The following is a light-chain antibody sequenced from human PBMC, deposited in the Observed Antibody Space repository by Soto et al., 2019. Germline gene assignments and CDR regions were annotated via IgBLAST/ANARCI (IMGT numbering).Light chain of an antibody. CDR1: SSNIGSDF. J-gene: IGLJ3*02. V-gene: IGLV1-51*02. Sequence: QSVLTQPTSVSAAPGQKVTISCSGSSSNIGSDFVSWYQQLPGTAPQLLIYENNKRPSGIPDRFSGSKSATSATLGITGLQTGDEADYYCAAWDTSLSGGVFGGGTKVTVL. CDR3: AAWDTSLSGGV. CDR2: ENN.